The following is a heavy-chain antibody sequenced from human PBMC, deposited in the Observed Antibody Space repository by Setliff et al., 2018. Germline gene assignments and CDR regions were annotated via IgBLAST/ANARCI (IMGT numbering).Heavy chain of an antibody. Sequence: GGSLRLSCAAAGFTFSSYSMNWVRQAPGKGLEWISAITHSGWDTYHADSVKGRFTISRANSQNTLFLQMNSLRVEDTAVYFCVKGSSDSRPYYFDYWGQGMLVTVSS. CDR3: VKGSSDSRPYYFDY. J-gene: IGHJ4*02. CDR2: ITHSGWDT. V-gene: IGHV3-23*01. D-gene: IGHD2-2*01. CDR1: GFTFSSYS.